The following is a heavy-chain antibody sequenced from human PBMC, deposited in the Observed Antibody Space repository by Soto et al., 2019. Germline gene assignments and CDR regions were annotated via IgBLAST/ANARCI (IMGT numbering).Heavy chain of an antibody. CDR1: GGSVNGYY. J-gene: IGHJ5*02. D-gene: IGHD3-3*01. CDR2: INHTGGT. V-gene: IGHV4-34*01. Sequence: SETLSLTCAVYGGSVNGYYWNWIRQPPGKGLEWIGEINHTGGTHYNPSLKSRVTMSVDTSKNQFSLGLSSVTAADTAIYYCATRITVFGLLIPPFDPWGQGTQVTVSS. CDR3: ATRITVFGLLIPPFDP.